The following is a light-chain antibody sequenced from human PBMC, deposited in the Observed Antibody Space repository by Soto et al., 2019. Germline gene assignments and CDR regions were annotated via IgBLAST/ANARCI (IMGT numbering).Light chain of an antibody. CDR2: EAS. J-gene: IGKJ1*01. CDR1: QSINNW. Sequence: DIQMTPSPSTLSASVGDRVTITCRASQSINNWLAWYQQKPGKAPKLLLYEASGLESGVPFKFSGSGSGTEFTLTVRSLQSNDFASYDGQHYNRYSPAFGKGTKVEIK. V-gene: IGKV1-5*03. CDR3: QHYNRYSPA.